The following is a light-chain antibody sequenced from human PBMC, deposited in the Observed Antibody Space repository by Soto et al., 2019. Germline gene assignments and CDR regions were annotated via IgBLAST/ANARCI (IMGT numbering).Light chain of an antibody. CDR3: QQYDDWLRLT. J-gene: IGKJ4*01. Sequence: EIVLTQSPGTLSLSPGERATLSCRASQSVSSSYLAWYQQKPGQDPRLLLYGASSRAPGMPARFSGSGSGTEFNIPISSLQYEDFGVYFCQQYDDWLRLTFGGGTKVDIK. CDR2: GAS. V-gene: IGKV3-20*01. CDR1: QSVSSSY.